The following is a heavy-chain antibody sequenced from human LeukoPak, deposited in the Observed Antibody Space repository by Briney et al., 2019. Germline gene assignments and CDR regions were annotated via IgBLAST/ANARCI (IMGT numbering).Heavy chain of an antibody. D-gene: IGHD4-17*01. J-gene: IGHJ4*02. V-gene: IGHV3-23*01. CDR2: ISGSDGGT. Sequence: GGSLCLSCAASGFPFTTYAMGWVRQAPGKGLEWVSAISGSDGGTHYADSVKGRFTTSRDNSKNTLYLQMNSLRADDTAVYYCARLRNTMTTPRFDYWGQGTLVTVSS. CDR1: GFPFTTYA. CDR3: ARLRNTMTTPRFDY.